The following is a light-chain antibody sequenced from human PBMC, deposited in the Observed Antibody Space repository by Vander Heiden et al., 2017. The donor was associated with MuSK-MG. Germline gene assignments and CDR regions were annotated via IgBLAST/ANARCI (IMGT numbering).Light chain of an antibody. V-gene: IGKV4-1*01. CDR1: QSVLYSSNNKNN. CDR3: QQYYNPPWT. J-gene: IGKJ1*01. CDR2: WAS. Sequence: IVMTQSPDSLAVSLGERATINCKSSQSVLYSSNNKNNLVWYQQKPGQPPKLLIYWASTRESGVPDRFSGSGSGTDFTLTISSLQAEDVAVYYCQQYYNPPWTFGQGTKVEIK.